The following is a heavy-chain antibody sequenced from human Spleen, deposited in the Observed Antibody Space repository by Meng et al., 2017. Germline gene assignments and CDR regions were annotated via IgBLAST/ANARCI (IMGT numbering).Heavy chain of an antibody. D-gene: IGHD3-9*01. V-gene: IGHV4-4*07. CDR1: GGSISSYF. Sequence: QVQLQESGPGLVKPSQTLSLSCTVSGGSISSYFWTWIRQSADKGLEWIGRIYSSGTTKYNPSLESRVTVSLDTSKNQFSLKLTSVTAADTAVYYCARSYYDVLTGHRHDVFDIWGQGTMVTVSS. J-gene: IGHJ3*02. CDR2: IYSSGTT. CDR3: ARSYYDVLTGHRHDVFDI.